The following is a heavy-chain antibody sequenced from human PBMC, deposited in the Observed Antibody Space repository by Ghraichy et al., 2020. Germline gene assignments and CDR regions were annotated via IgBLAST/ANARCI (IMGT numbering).Heavy chain of an antibody. CDR1: GFTFDVYH. CDR3: ARDIRDSGDTRAFDY. D-gene: IGHD4-17*01. Sequence: ASVKVSCKTSGFTFDVYHMHWVRQAPGQGLEWMGSIRSHSGGTTYAQKFQGRVTMTRDTSTNSVYMDLSGLRSDDTAIYYCARDIRDSGDTRAFDYWGQGTLVTVSP. CDR2: IRSHSGGT. J-gene: IGHJ4*02. V-gene: IGHV1-2*02.